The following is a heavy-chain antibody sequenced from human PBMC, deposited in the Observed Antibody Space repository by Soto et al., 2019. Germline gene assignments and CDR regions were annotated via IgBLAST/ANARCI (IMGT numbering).Heavy chain of an antibody. V-gene: IGHV3-30-3*01. CDR3: ASSVRTWSRGYDSSWFDP. CDR1: GFTFSSYA. D-gene: IGHD5-12*01. CDR2: ISYDGSNK. Sequence: GGSLRLSCAASGFTFSSYAMHWVRQAPGKGLEWVAVISYDGSNKYYADSVKGRFTISRDNSKNTLYLQMNSLRAEDTAVYYCASSVRTWSRGYDSSWFDPWGQGTLVTVSS. J-gene: IGHJ5*02.